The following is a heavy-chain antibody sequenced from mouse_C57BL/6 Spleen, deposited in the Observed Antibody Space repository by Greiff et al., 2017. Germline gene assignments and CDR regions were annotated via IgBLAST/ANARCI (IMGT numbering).Heavy chain of an antibody. V-gene: IGHV1-50*01. D-gene: IGHD2-4*01. Sequence: QQSCKASGYTFTSYWMQWVKQRPGQGLEWIGEFDPSDSYTNYNQKFKGKATLTVDTSSSTAYMQLSSLTSEDSAVYYCARSGDYFIAYWGQGTLVTVSA. CDR1: GYTFTSYW. CDR3: ARSGDYFIAY. CDR2: FDPSDSYT. J-gene: IGHJ3*01.